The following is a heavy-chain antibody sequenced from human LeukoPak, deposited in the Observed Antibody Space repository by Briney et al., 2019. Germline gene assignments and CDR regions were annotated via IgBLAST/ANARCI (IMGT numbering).Heavy chain of an antibody. V-gene: IGHV3-23*01. CDR2: ISASGGNT. CDR1: GFTFSSYA. D-gene: IGHD2-15*01. CDR3: AKQLGYCSDGSCYFPY. Sequence: PGGSLRLSCAASGFTFSSYAMSWVRQAPGKGLEWVSVISASGGNTYYADSVRGRFTISRDNSKNTLYLQMNSLRAEDTAVYYCAKQLGYCSDGSCYFPYWGQGTLVTVSS. J-gene: IGHJ4*02.